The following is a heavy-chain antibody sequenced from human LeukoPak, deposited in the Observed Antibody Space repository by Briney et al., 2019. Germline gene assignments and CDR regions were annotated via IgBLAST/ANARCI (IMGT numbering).Heavy chain of an antibody. CDR1: GGSFSGYH. J-gene: IGHJ4*02. CDR3: ARDDYGGNKPPDY. CDR2: INHSGST. Sequence: SETLSLTCAVYGGSFSGYHWNWIRQTPGRGLEWIGEINHSGSTNYNPSLKSRVTISVDTSKNQFSLKLSSVTAADTAVYYCARDDYGGNKPPDYWGQGTLVTVSS. D-gene: IGHD4-23*01. V-gene: IGHV4-34*01.